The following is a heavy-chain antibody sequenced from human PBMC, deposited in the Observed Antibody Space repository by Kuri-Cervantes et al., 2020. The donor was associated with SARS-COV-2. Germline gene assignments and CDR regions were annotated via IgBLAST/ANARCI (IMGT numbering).Heavy chain of an antibody. CDR1: GGTFSSYA. D-gene: IGHD3-10*01. V-gene: IGHV1-18*01. CDR3: AREAWFGELLGLFDY. CDR2: ISAYNGNT. J-gene: IGHJ4*02. Sequence: ASVKVSCKASGGTFSSYAISWVRQAPGQGLEWMGWISAYNGNTNYAQKLQGRVTMTTDTSTSTAYMELRSLRSDDTAAYYCAREAWFGELLGLFDYWGQGTLVTVSS.